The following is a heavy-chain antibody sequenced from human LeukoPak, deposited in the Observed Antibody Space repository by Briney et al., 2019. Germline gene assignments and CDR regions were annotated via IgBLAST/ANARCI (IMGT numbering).Heavy chain of an antibody. D-gene: IGHD3-10*01. Sequence: GASVKVSCKASGYTFTGYYMHWVRQAPGQGLEWMGWINPNSGGTNYAQKFQGRVTMTRDTSISTAYMELSRLRSDDTAVYYCAGDLGMGNTMVQGPNFDYWGQGTLVTVSS. CDR3: AGDLGMGNTMVQGPNFDY. CDR2: INPNSGGT. V-gene: IGHV1-2*02. CDR1: GYTFTGYY. J-gene: IGHJ4*02.